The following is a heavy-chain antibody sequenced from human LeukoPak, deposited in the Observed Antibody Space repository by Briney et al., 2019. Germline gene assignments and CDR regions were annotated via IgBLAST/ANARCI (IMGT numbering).Heavy chain of an antibody. CDR2: IKQDGSEK. J-gene: IGHJ4*02. V-gene: IGHV3-7*01. CDR1: GFTFSTYW. D-gene: IGHD6-6*01. CDR3: SNGIYSSSY. Sequence: PGGSLRLSCAASGFTFSTYWTSWVRQAPGKGLEWVANIKQDGSEKYYVDSVRGRFTISRDNAKNSLYLQMNSLRAEDTAVYYCSNGIYSSSYWGQGTLVTDSS.